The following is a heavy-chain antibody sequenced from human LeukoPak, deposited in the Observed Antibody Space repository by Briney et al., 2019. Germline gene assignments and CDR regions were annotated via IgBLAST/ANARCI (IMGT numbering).Heavy chain of an antibody. CDR3: AKENSGSYPSYWDS. CDR1: GFSFSTYA. D-gene: IGHD3-10*01. V-gene: IGHV3-23*01. Sequence: LAGGSLRLSCAASGFSFSTYAMTWVRQAPGKGLEWVSALSGGGVNTYYAESVQGRFTISRDNSNNTLFLVMNSLRVDDSAVYYCAKENSGSYPSYWDSWGQGTLATVSS. CDR2: LSGGGVNT. J-gene: IGHJ4*02.